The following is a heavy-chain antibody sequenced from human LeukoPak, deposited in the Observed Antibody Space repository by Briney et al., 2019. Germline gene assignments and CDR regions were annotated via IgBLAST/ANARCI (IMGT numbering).Heavy chain of an antibody. CDR2: ISGSGGST. D-gene: IGHD3-10*01. Sequence: GGSLRLSCAASGFNFVDYAMHWVRQVPGKGLEWVSGISGSGGSTYYADSVKGRFTISRDNSKNTLYLQMNSLRAEDTAVYYCAKPQGITMAPFDYWGQGTLVTVSS. J-gene: IGHJ4*02. CDR3: AKPQGITMAPFDY. V-gene: IGHV3-23*01. CDR1: GFNFVDYA.